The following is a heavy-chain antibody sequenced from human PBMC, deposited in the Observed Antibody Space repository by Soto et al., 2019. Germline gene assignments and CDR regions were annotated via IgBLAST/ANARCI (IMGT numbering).Heavy chain of an antibody. CDR2: INHSGST. J-gene: IGHJ4*02. CDR1: GGSFSDYY. V-gene: IGHV4-34*01. Sequence: PSETLSLTCAVYGGSFSDYYWIWIRQPPGKGLEWIGEINHSGSTTYNSSLKSRVTISIDTSKNQFSLNLTSVTAADTAVYYYARGPNVRTFDYWGQGTLVTVSS. CDR3: ARGPNVRTFDY. D-gene: IGHD3-10*01.